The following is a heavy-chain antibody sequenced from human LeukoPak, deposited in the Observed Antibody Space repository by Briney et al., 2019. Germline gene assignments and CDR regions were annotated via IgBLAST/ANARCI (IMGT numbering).Heavy chain of an antibody. Sequence: SSVKVSCKASGGTFSSYAISWVRQAPGQGLEWMGGIIPIFGTANYAQKFQGRVTITADESTSTAYKELSSLRSEDTAVYYCARDPLRPNAFDIWGQGTMVTVSS. V-gene: IGHV1-69*01. CDR2: IIPIFGTA. D-gene: IGHD5-12*01. CDR1: GGTFSSYA. J-gene: IGHJ3*02. CDR3: ARDPLRPNAFDI.